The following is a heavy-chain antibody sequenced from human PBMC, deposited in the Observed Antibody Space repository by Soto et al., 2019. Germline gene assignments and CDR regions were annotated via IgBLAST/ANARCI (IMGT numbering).Heavy chain of an antibody. CDR1: GGSISSYY. V-gene: IGHV4-59*01. CDR2: IYYSGST. J-gene: IGHJ6*02. Sequence: QVQLQESGPGLVKPSETLSLTCTVSGGSISSYYWSWIRQPPGKGLEWIGYIYYSGSTNYNPSLKSRVIISVDTSKNQFSLKLSSVTAADTAVYYCARELNGMDVWGQGTTVTVSS. CDR3: ARELNGMDV.